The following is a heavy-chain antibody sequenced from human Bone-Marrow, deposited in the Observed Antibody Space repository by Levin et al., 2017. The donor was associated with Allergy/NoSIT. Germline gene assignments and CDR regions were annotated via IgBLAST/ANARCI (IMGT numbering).Heavy chain of an antibody. CDR2: LSGSGGGT. Sequence: PGGSLRLSCAASGFTFSSHAMNWVRQAPGKGLEWVSALSGSGGGTFYADSVKGRFTISRDNSKNTLFLQMHSLRAEDTAVYYCAKGHSYNYYYYLDVWGKGTTVTVSS. CDR3: AKGHSYNYYYYLDV. V-gene: IGHV3-23*01. CDR1: GFTFSSHA. J-gene: IGHJ6*03.